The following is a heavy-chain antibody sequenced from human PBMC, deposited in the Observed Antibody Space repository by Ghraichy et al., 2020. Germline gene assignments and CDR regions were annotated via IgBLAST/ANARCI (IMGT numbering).Heavy chain of an antibody. J-gene: IGHJ4*02. CDR3: ARERSGYYYYFDY. CDR1: GFIFSRFW. D-gene: IGHD3-22*01. CDR2: VKEDGSEK. Sequence: GSLRLSCTASGFIFSRFWMTWVRQAPGKGLEWVANVKEDGSEKYYVDSVKGRFTISRDNAKNSLYLQMNSLRAEDTAVYYCARERSGYYYYFDYWGQGTLVTVSS. V-gene: IGHV3-7*03.